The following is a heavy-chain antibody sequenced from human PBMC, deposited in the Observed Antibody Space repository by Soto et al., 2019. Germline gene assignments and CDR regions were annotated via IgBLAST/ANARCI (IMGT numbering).Heavy chain of an antibody. D-gene: IGHD6-6*01. Sequence: SETLSLTCTVSGGSISSSSYYWGWIRQPPGKGLEWIGSIYYSGSTYYNPSLKSRVTISVDTSKNQFSLKLSSVTAADTAVYYCASLGQGSSSPLGWFDPWGQGTLVTVSS. J-gene: IGHJ5*02. CDR2: IYYSGST. CDR3: ASLGQGSSSPLGWFDP. CDR1: GGSISSSSYY. V-gene: IGHV4-39*01.